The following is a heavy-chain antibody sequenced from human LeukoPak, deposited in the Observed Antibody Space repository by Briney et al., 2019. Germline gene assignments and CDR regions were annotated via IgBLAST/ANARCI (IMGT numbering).Heavy chain of an antibody. V-gene: IGHV3-30-3*01. CDR3: AKDTSAVAGELIHDAFDI. CDR1: GFTFSSYA. Sequence: PGGSLRLSCAASGFTFSSYAMHWVRQAPGKGLEWVAVISYDGSNKYYADSVKGRFTISRDNSKNTLYLQMNSLRAEDTAVYYCAKDTSAVAGELIHDAFDIWGQGTMVTVSS. D-gene: IGHD6-19*01. J-gene: IGHJ3*02. CDR2: ISYDGSNK.